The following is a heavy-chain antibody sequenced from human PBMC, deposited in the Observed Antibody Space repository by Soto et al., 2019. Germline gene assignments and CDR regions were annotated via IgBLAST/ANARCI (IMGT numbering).Heavy chain of an antibody. CDR2: INHSGST. J-gene: IGHJ4*02. Sequence: SETLSLTCAVYGGSFSGYYWSWIRQPPGKGLEWIGEINHSGSTNYNPSPKSRVTISVDTSKNQFSLKLSSVTAADTAVYYCARAEGRAAAGPSFDYWGQGTLVTVSS. CDR1: GGSFSGYY. V-gene: IGHV4-34*01. CDR3: ARAEGRAAAGPSFDY. D-gene: IGHD6-13*01.